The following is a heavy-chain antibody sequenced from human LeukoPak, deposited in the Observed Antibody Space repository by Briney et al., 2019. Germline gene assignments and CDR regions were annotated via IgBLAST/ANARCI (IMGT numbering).Heavy chain of an antibody. D-gene: IGHD1-26*01. V-gene: IGHV3-33*01. CDR1: GFTFSSYG. CDR2: IWYDGSNK. CDR3: ARDGGSYYDLGY. Sequence: GRSLRLSCAASGFTFSSYGMHWVRQAPGKGLEWVAVIWYDGSNKYYADSVKGRFTISRDNSKNTLYLQMNSLRAEDTAVYYCARDGGSYYDLGYWGQGTLVTVSS. J-gene: IGHJ4*02.